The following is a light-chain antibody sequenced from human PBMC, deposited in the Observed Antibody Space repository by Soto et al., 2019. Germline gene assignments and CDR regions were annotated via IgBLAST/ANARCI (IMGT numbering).Light chain of an antibody. CDR3: KQRSNWPPTIT. V-gene: IGKV3-11*01. CDR1: QSVSSY. J-gene: IGKJ5*01. Sequence: EIVLTQSPATLSLSPGERATLSCRASQSVSSYLAWYQQKPGQAPRLLIYDASNRATGIPARFSGSGSGTDFPLPISSLEPEDFAVYYCKQRSNWPPTITFGQGTRLEIK. CDR2: DAS.